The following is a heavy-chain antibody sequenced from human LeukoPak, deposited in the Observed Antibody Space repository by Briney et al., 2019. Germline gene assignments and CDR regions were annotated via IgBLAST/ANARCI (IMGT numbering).Heavy chain of an antibody. CDR3: ATRGDGYNYLGLITGSTGWFDP. CDR2: IYYSGST. J-gene: IGHJ5*02. V-gene: IGHV4-39*07. D-gene: IGHD5-24*01. Sequence: SETLSLTCTVSGGSISSSSYYWGWIRQPPGKGLEWIGSIYYSGSTYYNPSLKSRVTISVDTSKNQFSLKLSSVTAADTAVYYCATRGDGYNYLGLITGSTGWFDPWGQGTLVTVSS. CDR1: GGSISSSSYY.